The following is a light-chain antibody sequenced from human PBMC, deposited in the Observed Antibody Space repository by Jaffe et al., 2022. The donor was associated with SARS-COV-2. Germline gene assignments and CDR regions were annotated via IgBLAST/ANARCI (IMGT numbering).Light chain of an antibody. Sequence: DIQMTQSPSTLSASVGDRVTITCRASQSISNWLAWYQQKPGKAPKLLIQKASSLESGVPSRFSGSGSGTEFTLTISSLQPDDFATYYCQQYESHFKTFGQGTKVEIK. CDR2: KAS. J-gene: IGKJ1*01. CDR1: QSISNW. CDR3: QQYESHFKT. V-gene: IGKV1-5*03.